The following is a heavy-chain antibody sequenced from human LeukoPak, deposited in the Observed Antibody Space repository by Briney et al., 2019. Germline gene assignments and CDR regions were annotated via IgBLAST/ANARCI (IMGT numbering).Heavy chain of an antibody. D-gene: IGHD6-25*01. CDR1: GFTFSGSA. V-gene: IGHV3-74*01. Sequence: GGSLRLSCAASGFTFSGSAMHWVRQAPGKGLVWVSRIKSDGSITNYADSVKGRFTISRDNAKNTLYVQMNSLRAEDTAVYYCARVGARLGAFDIWGQGTMVTVSS. CDR2: IKSDGSIT. CDR3: ARVGARLGAFDI. J-gene: IGHJ3*02.